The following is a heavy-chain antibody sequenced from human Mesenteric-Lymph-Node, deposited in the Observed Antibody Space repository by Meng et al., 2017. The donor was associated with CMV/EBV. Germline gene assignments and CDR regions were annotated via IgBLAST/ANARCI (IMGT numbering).Heavy chain of an antibody. D-gene: IGHD3-22*01. V-gene: IGHV3-74*01. CDR3: ARDYDNSGYFYVAFDS. Sequence: GGSLRLSCAASGFTFSRHWMHWVRQVPGKGLLWVSRINTDGSSTSYADSVKGRFTISRGDNTVYLQMDSLRAEDTALYYCARDYDNSGYFYVAFDSWGQGTLVTVSS. CDR2: INTDGSST. J-gene: IGHJ4*02. CDR1: GFTFSRHW.